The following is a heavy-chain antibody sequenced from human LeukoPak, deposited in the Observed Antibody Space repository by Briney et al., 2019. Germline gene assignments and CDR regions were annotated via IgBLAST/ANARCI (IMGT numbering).Heavy chain of an antibody. CDR1: GYTFTSYY. V-gene: IGHV1-46*01. Sequence: ASVKVSCKASGYTFTSYYMHWLRQAPGQGLEWMGIINPSGGSTSYAQKFQGRVTMTRDTSTSTVYMELSSLRSEDTAVYYCARVGRQGYSSSWYWFDPWGQGTLVTVSS. J-gene: IGHJ5*02. CDR3: ARVGRQGYSSSWYWFDP. CDR2: INPSGGST. D-gene: IGHD6-13*01.